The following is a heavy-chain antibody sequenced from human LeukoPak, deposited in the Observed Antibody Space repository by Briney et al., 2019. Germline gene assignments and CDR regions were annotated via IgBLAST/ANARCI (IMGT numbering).Heavy chain of an antibody. CDR2: IYHSGST. Sequence: SETLSLTCAVSGGSISSGGYSWSWIRQPPGKGLECIGYIYHSGSTYYNPSLKSRVTISVDRSKNQFSLKLSSVTAADTAVYYCASLTFSGRGNWFDPWGQGTLVTVSS. J-gene: IGHJ5*02. V-gene: IGHV4-30-2*01. CDR1: GGSISSGGYS. CDR3: ASLTFSGRGNWFDP. D-gene: IGHD3-10*01.